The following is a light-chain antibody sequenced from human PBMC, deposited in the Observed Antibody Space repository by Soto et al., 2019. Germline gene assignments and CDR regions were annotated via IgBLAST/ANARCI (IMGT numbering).Light chain of an antibody. Sequence: DIKMTQSPSTLSASVGDRVSITCRASQSIGSWLAWYQHKPGKASNLLIYDASTLENGVPSRFSGSGSGTEFTLTISSLQPDDFTTYYCQQYNSYSWTFGQGTKVDI. CDR2: DAS. V-gene: IGKV1-5*01. CDR1: QSIGSW. CDR3: QQYNSYSWT. J-gene: IGKJ1*01.